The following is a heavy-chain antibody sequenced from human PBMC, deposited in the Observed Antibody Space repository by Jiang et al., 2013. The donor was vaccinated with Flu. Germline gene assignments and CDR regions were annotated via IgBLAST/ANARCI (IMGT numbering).Heavy chain of an antibody. D-gene: IGHD5-18*01. CDR1: GFTFNEDG. CDR3: VKAFNTASDGVRGYFDF. CDR2: ISGDGDTT. V-gene: IGHV3-64D*06. J-gene: IGHJ4*02. Sequence: VQLVESGGGLVQPGGSLRLSCSGSGFTFNEDGIHWVRQAPGKGLEFVSGISGDGDTTRYADSVKARFSISRDNSKNTVHLQMSSLRAEDTAVYYCVKAFNTASDGVRGYFDFXGPGNPGHRLL.